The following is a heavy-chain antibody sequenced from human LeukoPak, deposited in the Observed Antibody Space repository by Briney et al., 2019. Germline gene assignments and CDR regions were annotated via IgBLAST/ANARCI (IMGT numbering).Heavy chain of an antibody. Sequence: GGSLRLSCAASGFTFSSYAMSWVRQAPGKGLEWVSAISGSGGSTYYADSVKGRFTISRDNSKNTLYLQMNSLRAEDTAVYYCAKSFGYCSGGSCLFDYWDQGTLVTVSS. V-gene: IGHV3-23*01. J-gene: IGHJ4*02. D-gene: IGHD2-15*01. CDR3: AKSFGYCSGGSCLFDY. CDR1: GFTFSSYA. CDR2: ISGSGGST.